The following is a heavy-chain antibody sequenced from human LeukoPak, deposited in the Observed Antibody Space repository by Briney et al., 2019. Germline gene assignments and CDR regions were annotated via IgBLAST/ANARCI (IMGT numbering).Heavy chain of an antibody. J-gene: IGHJ4*02. Sequence: ASVKVSCKXSGGTFSSYAISWVRQAPGQGLEWMGGIIPIFGTANYAQEFQGRVTITADESTSTAYMELSSLRSEDTAVYYCASSVDTAMEWYYFDYWGQGTLVTVSS. D-gene: IGHD5-18*01. V-gene: IGHV1-69*13. CDR1: GGTFSSYA. CDR2: IIPIFGTA. CDR3: ASSVDTAMEWYYFDY.